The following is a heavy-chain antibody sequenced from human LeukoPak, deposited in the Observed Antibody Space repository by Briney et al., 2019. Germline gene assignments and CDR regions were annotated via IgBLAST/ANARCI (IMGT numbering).Heavy chain of an antibody. J-gene: IGHJ4*02. CDR2: IKQDGSEK. D-gene: IGHD2-15*01. V-gene: IGHV3-7*03. Sequence: GGSLRLSCAASGFTFSSYWMSWVRQAPGKGLEWVANIKQDGSEKYYVDSVKGRFTISRDNAKNSLYLQMNSLKTEDTAVYYCTTAHVVVAAWSYWGQGTLVTVSS. CDR3: TTAHVVVAAWSY. CDR1: GFTFSSYW.